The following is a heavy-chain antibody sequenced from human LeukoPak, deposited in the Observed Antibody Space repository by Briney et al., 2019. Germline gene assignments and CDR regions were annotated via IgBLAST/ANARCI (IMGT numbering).Heavy chain of an antibody. J-gene: IGHJ5*02. CDR1: GFTFTGYA. Sequence: PGGSLRLSCGASGFTFTGYAMNWVRQAPGKGLEWVSGISGRGGLTYYADSVKGRFTISEDNSQNTLYLEMNTLRADDTAIYYCAKGPYNTASRAGWFDPWGQGTLVSVSS. D-gene: IGHD6-6*01. CDR3: AKGPYNTASRAGWFDP. CDR2: ISGRGGLT. V-gene: IGHV3-23*01.